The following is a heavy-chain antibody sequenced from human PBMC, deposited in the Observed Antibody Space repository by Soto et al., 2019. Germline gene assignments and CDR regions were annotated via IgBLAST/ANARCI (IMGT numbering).Heavy chain of an antibody. V-gene: IGHV4-59*01. Sequence: SETLSLTCTVSGGSISSYYWSWIRQPPGKRLEWIGYIYYSGSTNYNPSLKSRVTISVDTSKNQFSLKLSSVTAADTAVYHCAKSLVRGVIIMYYFDSWGQGALVTVSS. J-gene: IGHJ4*02. D-gene: IGHD3-10*01. CDR2: IYYSGST. CDR1: GGSISSYY. CDR3: AKSLVRGVIIMYYFDS.